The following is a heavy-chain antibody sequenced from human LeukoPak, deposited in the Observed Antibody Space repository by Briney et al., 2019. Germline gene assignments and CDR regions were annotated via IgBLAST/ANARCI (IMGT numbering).Heavy chain of an antibody. Sequence: GASVKVSCKASGGTFSSYAISWVRQAPGQGLEWMGRIIPIFGTANYAQKFQGRVTITTDESTSTAYMELSSLRSDDTAVYYCARDSKWFGPYNWFDPWGQGTLVTVSS. D-gene: IGHD3-10*01. CDR2: IIPIFGTA. CDR3: ARDSKWFGPYNWFDP. CDR1: GGTFSSYA. J-gene: IGHJ5*02. V-gene: IGHV1-69*05.